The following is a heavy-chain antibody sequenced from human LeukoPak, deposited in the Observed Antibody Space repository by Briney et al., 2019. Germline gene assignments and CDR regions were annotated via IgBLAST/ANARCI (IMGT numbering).Heavy chain of an antibody. V-gene: IGHV3-7*04. CDR3: ARAYS. CDR1: GFTFSSYS. D-gene: IGHD2-21*01. J-gene: IGHJ5*02. CDR2: IKEDGSKE. Sequence: GGSLRLSCAASGFTFSSYSMSWVRQAPGKGLEWVANIKEDGSKENYEDSVKGRFTISRGNAKNSLYLQMSSLRAEDTAVYYCARAYSWGQGTRVTVSS.